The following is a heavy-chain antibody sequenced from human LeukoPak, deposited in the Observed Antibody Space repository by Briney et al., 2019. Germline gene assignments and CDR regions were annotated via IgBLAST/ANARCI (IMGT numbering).Heavy chain of an antibody. CDR1: GGSISSYY. V-gene: IGHV4-4*07. J-gene: IGHJ5*02. Sequence: SETLSLTCTVSGGSISSYYWSWIRQPAGKGLEWIGRIYTSGSTNYNPSLKSRVTMSVDTSKNQFSLKLSSVTASDTAVYYCARGCSGGSCYLDWFDPWGQGTLVTVSS. CDR3: ARGCSGGSCYLDWFDP. D-gene: IGHD2-15*01. CDR2: IYTSGST.